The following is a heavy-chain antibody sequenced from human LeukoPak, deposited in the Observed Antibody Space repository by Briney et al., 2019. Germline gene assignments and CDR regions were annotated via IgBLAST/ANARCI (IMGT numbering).Heavy chain of an antibody. D-gene: IGHD2-2*01. Sequence: PGGSLRLSCAASGFTFSSYWMHWVRHTPGKGLVWVSRIKGDGSSTSYADSVKGRFTISRDNSKNTLYLQMNSLRAEDTAVYYCAREDIVVVPAAPGFDYWGQGTLVTVSS. CDR3: AREDIVVVPAAPGFDY. CDR1: GFTFSSYW. V-gene: IGHV3-74*01. J-gene: IGHJ4*02. CDR2: IKGDGSST.